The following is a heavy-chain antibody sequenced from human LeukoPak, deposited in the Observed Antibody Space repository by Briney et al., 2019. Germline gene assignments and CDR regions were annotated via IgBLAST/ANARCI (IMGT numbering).Heavy chain of an antibody. V-gene: IGHV3-53*01. Sequence: GGSLRLSCAASGFTVSSNYMSWVRQAPGKGLEWVSVIYSGGSTYYADSVKGRFTISRDNSKNTLYLQMNSLKTEDTAVYYCTTGNYPGSFDYWGQGTLVTVSS. D-gene: IGHD1-7*01. J-gene: IGHJ4*02. CDR3: TTGNYPGSFDY. CDR2: IYSGGST. CDR1: GFTVSSNY.